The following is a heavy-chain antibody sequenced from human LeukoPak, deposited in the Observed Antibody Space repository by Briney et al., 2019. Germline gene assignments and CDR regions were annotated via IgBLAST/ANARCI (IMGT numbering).Heavy chain of an antibody. V-gene: IGHV4-34*01. Sequence: KPSETLSLTCAVYGGSFSGYYWSWIRQPPGRGLEWIGEINHSGSTNYNPSLKSRVTISVDTSKNQFSLKLSSVTAADTAVYYCARVGGSSMYFDYWGQGTLVTVSS. D-gene: IGHD1-26*01. CDR1: GGSFSGYY. CDR2: INHSGST. J-gene: IGHJ4*02. CDR3: ARVGGSSMYFDY.